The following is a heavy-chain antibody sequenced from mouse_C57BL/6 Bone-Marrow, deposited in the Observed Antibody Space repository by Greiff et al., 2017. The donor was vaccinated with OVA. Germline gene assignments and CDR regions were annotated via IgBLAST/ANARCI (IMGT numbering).Heavy chain of an antibody. CDR2: INYDGSST. V-gene: IGHV5-16*01. Sequence: EVKLMESEGGLVQPGSSMKLSCTASGFTFSDYYMAWVRQVPEKGLEWVANINYDGSSTYYLDSLKIRFIISRDNAKNILYLQMSSLKSEDTATYYCARGRYAMDYWGQGTSVTVSS. CDR3: ARGRYAMDY. J-gene: IGHJ4*01. CDR1: GFTFSDYY.